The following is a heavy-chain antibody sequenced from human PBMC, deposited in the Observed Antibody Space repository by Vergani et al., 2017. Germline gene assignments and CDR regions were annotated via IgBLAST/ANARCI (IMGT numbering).Heavy chain of an antibody. Sequence: QVQLVESGGGVVQPGRSLRLSCAASGFTFSSYGMHWVRQAPGKGLEWVAVISYDGSNKYYADSVKGRFTISRDNSKNTLYLQMNSLRAEDTAVYYCAKAKTIFGVCLIDYWGQGTLVTVSS. CDR1: GFTFSSYG. CDR3: AKAKTIFGVCLIDY. D-gene: IGHD3-3*01. J-gene: IGHJ4*02. CDR2: ISYDGSNK. V-gene: IGHV3-30*18.